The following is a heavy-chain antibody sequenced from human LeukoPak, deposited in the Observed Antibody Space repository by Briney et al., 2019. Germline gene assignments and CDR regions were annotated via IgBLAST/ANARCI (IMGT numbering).Heavy chain of an antibody. CDR1: GYTFTSYD. CDR2: MNPNSGNT. J-gene: IGHJ4*02. V-gene: IGHV1-8*01. Sequence: GASVKVSCEASGYTFTSYDINWVRQATGQGLEWMGWMNPNSGNTGYAQKFQGRVTMTRNTSISTTYMELSSLRSEDTAVYYCARGLWGRVLCFGEPYSGICYFDYGGQGPLVPVPS. D-gene: IGHD3-10*01. CDR3: ARGLWGRVLCFGEPYSGICYFDY.